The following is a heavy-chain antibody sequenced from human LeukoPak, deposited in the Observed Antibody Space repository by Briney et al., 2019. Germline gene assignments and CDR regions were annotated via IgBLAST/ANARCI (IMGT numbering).Heavy chain of an antibody. CDR1: GFTFSSYS. CDR3: ARYRGDGSLNY. Sequence: GGSLRLSCAASGFTFSSYSMNWVRQAPGEGLEWVSSISSSSSYIYYADSVKGRFTISRDNAKNSLYLQMNSLRAEDTAVYYCARYRGDGSLNYWGQGTLVTVSS. D-gene: IGHD5-24*01. J-gene: IGHJ4*02. CDR2: ISSSSSYI. V-gene: IGHV3-21*01.